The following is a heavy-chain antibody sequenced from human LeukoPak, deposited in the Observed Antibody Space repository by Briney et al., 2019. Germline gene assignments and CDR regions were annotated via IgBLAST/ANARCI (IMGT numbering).Heavy chain of an antibody. CDR3: ARGDYYGSGSYSPFDY. J-gene: IGHJ4*02. CDR1: GGTFSSYA. CDR2: IIPILGIA. D-gene: IGHD3-10*01. V-gene: IGHV1-69*04. Sequence: GASVKVSCKASGGTFSSYAISWVRQAPGQGLEWMGRIIPILGIANYAQKFQGRVTITADKSTSTAYMELSSLSSEDTAVYYCARGDYYGSGSYSPFDYWGQGTLVTVSS.